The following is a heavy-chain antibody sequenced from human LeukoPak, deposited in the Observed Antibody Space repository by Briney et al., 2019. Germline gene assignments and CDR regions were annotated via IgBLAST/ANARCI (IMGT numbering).Heavy chain of an antibody. CDR2: IGTAGDT. Sequence: GGSLRLSCAASGFTFSSYDMHWVRQATGKGLEWVSAIGTAGDTYYPGSVKGRFTISRENAKNSLYLQMNSLRAGDTAVYYCARARIVWGSYGSYWYLDLWGRGTLVTVSS. CDR3: ARARIVWGSYGSYWYLDL. J-gene: IGHJ2*01. CDR1: GFTFSSYD. V-gene: IGHV3-13*04. D-gene: IGHD3-16*01.